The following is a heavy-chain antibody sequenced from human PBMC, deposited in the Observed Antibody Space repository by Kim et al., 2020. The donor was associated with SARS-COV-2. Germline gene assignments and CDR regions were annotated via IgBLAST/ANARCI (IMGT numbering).Heavy chain of an antibody. CDR3: AGDTGTGWDHGLDV. D-gene: IGHD1-26*01. Sequence: GGSLRLSCAASGFTFSSYWMSWVRQAPGKGLEWVANIKQDGSEKYYVDSVKGRFTISRDNAKNSLYLQMNSLRAEDEDTAGYYCAGDTGTGWDHGLDVWG. V-gene: IGHV3-7*01. J-gene: IGHJ6*01. CDR2: IKQDGSEK. CDR1: GFTFSSYW.